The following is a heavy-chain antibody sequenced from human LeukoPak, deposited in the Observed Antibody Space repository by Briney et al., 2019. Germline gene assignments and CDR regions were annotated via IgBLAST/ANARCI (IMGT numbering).Heavy chain of an antibody. CDR1: GGSFSGYY. CDR3: ARQRRVRGAKEVYYYYYYYMDV. CDR2: INRSGST. Sequence: PSETLSLTCTVYGGSFSGYYWSWIRQPPGKGLEWIGEINRSGSTNYNPSLKSRVTISVDTSKNQFSLKLSSVTAADTAVYYCARQRRVRGAKEVYYYYYYYMDVWGKGTTVTISS. V-gene: IGHV4-34*01. D-gene: IGHD3-10*01. J-gene: IGHJ6*03.